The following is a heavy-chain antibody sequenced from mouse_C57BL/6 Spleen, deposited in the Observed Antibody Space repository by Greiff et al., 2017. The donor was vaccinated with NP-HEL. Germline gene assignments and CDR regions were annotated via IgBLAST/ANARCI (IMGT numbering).Heavy chain of an antibody. CDR2: ISSGGSYT. D-gene: IGHD1-1*01. CDR3: ARVYYGSSSWFAY. J-gene: IGHJ3*01. CDR1: GFTFSSYG. V-gene: IGHV5-6*01. Sequence: EVHLVESGGDLVKPGGSLKLSCAASGFTFSSYGMSWVRQTPDKRLEWVATISSGGSYTYYPDSVKGRFTISRDNAKNTLYLQMSSLKSEDTAMYYCARVYYGSSSWFAYWGQGTLVTVSA.